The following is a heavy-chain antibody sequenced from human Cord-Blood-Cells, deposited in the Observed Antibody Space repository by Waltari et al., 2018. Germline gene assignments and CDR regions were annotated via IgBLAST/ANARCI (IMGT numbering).Heavy chain of an antibody. Sequence: QVQLVESGGGVVQPGRSLRLSCAASAFTFSSYSMTRVRQAPGKGLGWVAVISYDGSNKYYADSVKGRFTISRDNSKNTLYLQMNSLRAEDTAVYYCAAAAGTNPFDYWGQGTLVTVSS. J-gene: IGHJ4*02. CDR2: ISYDGSNK. CDR3: AAAAGTNPFDY. D-gene: IGHD6-13*01. V-gene: IGHV3-30-3*01. CDR1: AFTFSSYS.